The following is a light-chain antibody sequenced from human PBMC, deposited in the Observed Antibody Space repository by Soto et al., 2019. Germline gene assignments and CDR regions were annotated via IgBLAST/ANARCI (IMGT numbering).Light chain of an antibody. CDR2: ASS. V-gene: IGKV1-12*01. CDR3: QQTSSFPLT. Sequence: DIQMTQSPSSVSASVGESLTITCRASQGITSWVAWYQHKPGRAPKLLIYASSRLQSGVPSRFSGSGSGTDFTLTILSLQPEDFGTYYCQQTSSFPLTLGGGTKVDIK. CDR1: QGITSW. J-gene: IGKJ4*01.